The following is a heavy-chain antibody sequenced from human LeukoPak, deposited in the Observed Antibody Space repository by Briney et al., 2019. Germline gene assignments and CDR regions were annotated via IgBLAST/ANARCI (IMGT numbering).Heavy chain of an antibody. V-gene: IGHV3-23*01. CDR3: ARRIGGTKDY. CDR2: IDGGGGGT. CDR1: GFTFSNDV. Sequence: GGSLRPSCAASGFTFSNDVMSWVRQAPGKGPEWVSSIDGGGGGTDYADSVRGRFTISRDNFKNTSYLQMNSLGADDTAVYYCARRIGGTKDYWGQGAQVTVSS. D-gene: IGHD3-3*01. J-gene: IGHJ4*02.